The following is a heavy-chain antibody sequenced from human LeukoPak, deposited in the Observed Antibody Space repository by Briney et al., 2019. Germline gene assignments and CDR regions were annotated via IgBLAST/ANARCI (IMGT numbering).Heavy chain of an antibody. D-gene: IGHD6-13*01. J-gene: IGHJ4*02. CDR3: ARQLAAAGNY. CDR2: INHSGST. V-gene: IGHV4-34*01. CDR1: GGSFSGYY. Sequence: KPSETLSLTCAVYGGSFSGYYWSWIRQPPGKGLEWIGEINHSGSTNYNPSLKSRVTISVDTSKNQFSLKLSSVTAADTAVYYCARQLAAAGNYWGQGTLVTVSS.